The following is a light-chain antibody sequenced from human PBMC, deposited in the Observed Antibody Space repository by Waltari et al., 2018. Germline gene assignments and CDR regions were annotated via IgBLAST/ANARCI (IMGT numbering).Light chain of an antibody. CDR1: SSDVGGYNY. J-gene: IGLJ2*01. CDR3: SSYTRSSTLV. CDR2: EVS. Sequence: QSALTQPASVSGSPGQSITISCTGTSSDVGGYNYVAWYQQHPGKAPKLMIYEVSNRPSGVSNRFPGSKSGNTASLTISGLQAEDEADYYCSSYTRSSTLVFGGGTKLTVL. V-gene: IGLV2-14*01.